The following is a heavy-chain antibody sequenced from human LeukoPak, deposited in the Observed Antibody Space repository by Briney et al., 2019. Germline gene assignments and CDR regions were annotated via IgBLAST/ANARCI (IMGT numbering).Heavy chain of an antibody. CDR1: GFSFADAT. J-gene: IGHJ6*03. Sequence: GRSLRLSCAASGFSFADATMHWVRQVPGKGLEWVSGINWSSGTMGYADSVKGRFTVSRDNAKNSLYLQMNSLKTEDTALYYCAKDPYMDVWGKGTTVTVSS. CDR3: AKDPYMDV. V-gene: IGHV3-9*01. CDR2: INWSSGTM.